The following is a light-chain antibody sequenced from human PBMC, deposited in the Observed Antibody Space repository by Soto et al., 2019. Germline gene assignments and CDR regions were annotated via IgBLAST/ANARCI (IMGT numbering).Light chain of an antibody. Sequence: QSALTQPASVSGSRGQSITISCTGTSSDVGAYNYVSWYQQHPGKAPKLMIYDVSDRPSGVSYRFSGSKSGNTASLTISGLQAEDEADYYCSSYSTISTSVFGTGTKLTVL. CDR3: SSYSTISTSV. V-gene: IGLV2-14*03. CDR1: SSDVGAYNY. CDR2: DVS. J-gene: IGLJ1*01.